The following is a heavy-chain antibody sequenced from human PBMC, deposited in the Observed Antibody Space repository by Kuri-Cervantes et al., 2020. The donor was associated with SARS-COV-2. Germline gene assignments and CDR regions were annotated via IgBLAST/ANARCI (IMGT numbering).Heavy chain of an antibody. Sequence: GESLKISCAASGFTFSSYAMSWVRQAPGKGLEWVSAISGSGGSTYYADSVQGRFTISRDNSKTTLYLQMNSLRAEDTAVYYCAKGGAADNHYYYYYGMDVWGQGTTVTVSS. V-gene: IGHV3-23*01. CDR1: GFTFSSYA. D-gene: IGHD3-16*01. J-gene: IGHJ6*02. CDR2: ISGSGGST. CDR3: AKGGAADNHYYYYYGMDV.